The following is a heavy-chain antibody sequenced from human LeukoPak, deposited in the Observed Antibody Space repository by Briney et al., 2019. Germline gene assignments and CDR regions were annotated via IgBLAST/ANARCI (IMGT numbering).Heavy chain of an antibody. Sequence: ASVKVSCKVSGYTLTELSMHWVRQAPGKGLEWMGGFDPEDGETIYAQKFQGRVTMTEDTSTDTAYMELSSLRSEDTAVYYCATEGWRCSGGSCYSGHWFDPWGQGTLVTVSS. CDR1: GYTLTELS. CDR2: FDPEDGET. J-gene: IGHJ5*02. CDR3: ATEGWRCSGGSCYSGHWFDP. D-gene: IGHD2-15*01. V-gene: IGHV1-24*01.